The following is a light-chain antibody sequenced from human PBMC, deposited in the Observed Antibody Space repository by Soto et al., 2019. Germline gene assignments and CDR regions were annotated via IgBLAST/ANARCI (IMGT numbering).Light chain of an antibody. CDR2: DVS. CDR3: SSYTSSSTPL. J-gene: IGLJ2*01. Sequence: QSALTQPASVSGSPGRSITISCTGTSSDVGAYNYVSWYQQYPGKAPKLMIYDVSNWPSGVSNRFSGSKSGNTASLTISGLQAEDEADYYCSSYTSSSTPLFGGGTKLTVL. V-gene: IGLV2-14*01. CDR1: SSDVGAYNY.